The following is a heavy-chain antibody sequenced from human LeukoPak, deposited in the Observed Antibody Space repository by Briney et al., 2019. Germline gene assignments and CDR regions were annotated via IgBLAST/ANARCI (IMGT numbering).Heavy chain of an antibody. CDR3: ARDGYGGNSFDY. CDR2: INPKNGGT. D-gene: IGHD4-23*01. Sequence: ASVKVSCKASGYTFTGYYMHWVRQAPGQGLEWMGWINPKNGGTNYAQKFQGRVTMTRDTSINTAFTELSRLNSDDTAVYFCARDGYGGNSFDYWGQGTLVTVSS. CDR1: GYTFTGYY. J-gene: IGHJ4*02. V-gene: IGHV1-2*02.